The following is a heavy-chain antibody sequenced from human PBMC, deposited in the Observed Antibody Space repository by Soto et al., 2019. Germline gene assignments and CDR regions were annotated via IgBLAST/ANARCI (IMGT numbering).Heavy chain of an antibody. D-gene: IGHD5-12*01. CDR3: ARHKGGYKRSLDY. CDR2: ISYSGST. J-gene: IGHJ4*02. CDR1: GFSISIYTDY. V-gene: IGHV4-39*01. Sequence: SEHLSLSCTVSGFSISIYTDYWGLIRQPPGKGLEYIGSISYSGSTYCDPSLRSRVTISIDTSKNQFSLKLTSVTAADTAVYYCARHKGGYKRSLDYWGQGTLVTVS.